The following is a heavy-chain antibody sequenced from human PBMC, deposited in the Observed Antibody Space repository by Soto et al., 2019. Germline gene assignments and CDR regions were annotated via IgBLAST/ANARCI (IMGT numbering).Heavy chain of an antibody. V-gene: IGHV3-23*01. Sequence: GGSLRLSCAASGFTFSSYAMSWVRQAPGKGLEWVSAISGSGGSTYYADSVKGRFTIPRDNSKNTLYLQMNSLRAEDTAVYYCAKANCSGGSCYWLYYFDYWGQGTLVTVSS. J-gene: IGHJ4*02. CDR2: ISGSGGST. D-gene: IGHD2-15*01. CDR1: GFTFSSYA. CDR3: AKANCSGGSCYWLYYFDY.